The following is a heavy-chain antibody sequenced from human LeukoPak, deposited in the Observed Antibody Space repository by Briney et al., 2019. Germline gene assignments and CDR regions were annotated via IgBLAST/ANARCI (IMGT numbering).Heavy chain of an antibody. CDR1: GGTFTSYA. J-gene: IGHJ4*02. D-gene: IGHD3-10*01. Sequence: ASVKVSCKASGGTFTSYAISWVRQAPGQGLEWMGRIIPILGIANYAQKFQRRVTITADKATSTAYMELSSLRSADTAVSYCARDYYGSGSYSGYSFDYWGQGTLVTVSS. CDR3: ARDYYGSGSYSGYSFDY. V-gene: IGHV1-69*04. CDR2: IIPILGIA.